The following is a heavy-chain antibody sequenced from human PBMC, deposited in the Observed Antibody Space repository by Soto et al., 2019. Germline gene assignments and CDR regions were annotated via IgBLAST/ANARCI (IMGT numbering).Heavy chain of an antibody. D-gene: IGHD3-3*01. V-gene: IGHV1-69*13. CDR3: ARAGGGQYYDFWSGYHLRYYYGMDV. CDR2: IIPIFGTA. Sequence: ASVKVSCKASGGTFSSYAISWVRQAPGQGLEWMGGIIPIFGTANYAQKFQGRVTITADESTSTAYMELSSLRSEDTAVYYCARAGGGQYYDFWSGYHLRYYYGMDVWGQGTTVTVSS. CDR1: GGTFSSYA. J-gene: IGHJ6*02.